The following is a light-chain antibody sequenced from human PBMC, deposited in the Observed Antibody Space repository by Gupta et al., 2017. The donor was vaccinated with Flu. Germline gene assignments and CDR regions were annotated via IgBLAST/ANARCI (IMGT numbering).Light chain of an antibody. J-gene: IGKJ4*01. Sequence: DIQMTQSASTLSASVGDRVTITCRASQSISSWLAWYQQKPGKAPKILIQTASNLESGVPSRFTGSGSGTEFTLTISSLQPDDFAAYYCQQYSTSPLTFGGGTKVEIE. CDR1: QSISSW. CDR2: TAS. V-gene: IGKV1-5*03. CDR3: QQYSTSPLT.